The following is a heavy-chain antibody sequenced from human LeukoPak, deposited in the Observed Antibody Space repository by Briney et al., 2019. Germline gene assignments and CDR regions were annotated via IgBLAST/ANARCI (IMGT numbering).Heavy chain of an antibody. Sequence: PSETLSLTCSVSDGSVSSSPFYWGWIRQPPGKGLEWIGNVHFGGTSHYNPSLKNRVTLSVDTSNNQFSLSLRSVTAADTAVYYRARRYGSSYFGSWGQGALVTVSS. CDR1: DGSVSSSPFY. D-gene: IGHD3-22*01. V-gene: IGHV4-39*01. CDR3: ARRYGSSYFGS. J-gene: IGHJ4*02. CDR2: VHFGGTS.